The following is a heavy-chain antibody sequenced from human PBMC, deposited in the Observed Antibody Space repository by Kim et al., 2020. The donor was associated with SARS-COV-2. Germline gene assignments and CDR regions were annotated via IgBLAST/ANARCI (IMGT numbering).Heavy chain of an antibody. J-gene: IGHJ4*02. CDR2: IYYSGST. V-gene: IGHV4-39*01. CDR3: ARHSGSPGIDY. Sequence: SETLSLTRTVSGGSISSSSYYWGWIRQPPGKGLEWIGSIYYSGSTYYNPSLKSRVTISVDTSKNQFSLKLSSVTAADTAVYYCARHSGSPGIDYWGQGTL. CDR1: GGSISSSSYY. D-gene: IGHD1-26*01.